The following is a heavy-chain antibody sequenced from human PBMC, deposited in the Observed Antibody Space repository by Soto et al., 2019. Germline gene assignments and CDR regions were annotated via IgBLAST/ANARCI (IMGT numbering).Heavy chain of an antibody. J-gene: IGHJ6*01. D-gene: IGHD2-8*02. CDR2: ISYDGSNK. Sequence: QVQLVESGGGGVQPGTSVRLSCAASGFTFSGYGMHWVRQAPGKGLEWVAAISYDGSNKHYADSVKGRFTISRDNSQNTLSLQMNGLRGEDTAVYHCAKGLVGYVFGVQDYHYGMDVWGQGATVIVSS. CDR1: GFTFSGYG. CDR3: AKGLVGYVFGVQDYHYGMDV. V-gene: IGHV3-30*18.